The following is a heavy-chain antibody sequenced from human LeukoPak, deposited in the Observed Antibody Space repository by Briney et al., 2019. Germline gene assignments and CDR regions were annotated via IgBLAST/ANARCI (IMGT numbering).Heavy chain of an antibody. D-gene: IGHD5-12*01. Sequence: ASVKVSCKASGGTFSSYAISWVQQAPGQGLEWMGGIIPIFGTANYAQKFQGRVTITADKSTSTAYMELSSLRSEDTAVYYCASRYSGYDYRATRGYYYYGMDVWGKGTTVTVSS. V-gene: IGHV1-69*06. CDR3: ASRYSGYDYRATRGYYYYGMDV. J-gene: IGHJ6*04. CDR1: GGTFSSYA. CDR2: IIPIFGTA.